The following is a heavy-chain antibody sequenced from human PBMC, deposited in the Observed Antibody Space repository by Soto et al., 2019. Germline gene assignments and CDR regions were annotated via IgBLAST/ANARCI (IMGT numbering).Heavy chain of an antibody. D-gene: IGHD6-13*01. CDR2: IYYSGST. J-gene: IGHJ4*02. CDR1: GGSISSGGYY. CDR3: ARYNGGGAAGTVY. V-gene: IGHV4-31*03. Sequence: SETLSLTCTVSGGSISSGGYYWIWIRQHPGKGLEWIGYIYYSGSTYYNPSLKSRVTISVDTSKNQFSLKLSSVTAADTAVYYCARYNGGGAAGTVYWGQGTLVTVSS.